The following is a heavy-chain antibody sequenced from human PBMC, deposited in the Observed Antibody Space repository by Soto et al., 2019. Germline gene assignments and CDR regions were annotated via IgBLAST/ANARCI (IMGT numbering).Heavy chain of an antibody. CDR3: ARQRTTVVTQAYFDH. D-gene: IGHD2-21*02. Sequence: SETLSLTXIVSGESISSSSYYWGWIRQPPGKGLEWIGSIYYSGRTYYNPSFKSRVTIFIDTSKNQFSLKLSSVTATDTAVYYCARQRTTVVTQAYFDHWGQGALVTVSS. CDR1: GESISSSSYY. CDR2: IYYSGRT. J-gene: IGHJ4*02. V-gene: IGHV4-39*01.